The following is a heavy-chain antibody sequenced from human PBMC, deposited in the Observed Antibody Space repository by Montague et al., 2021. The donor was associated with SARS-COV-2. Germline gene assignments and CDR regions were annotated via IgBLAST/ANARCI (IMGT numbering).Heavy chain of an antibody. J-gene: IGHJ3*02. D-gene: IGHD3-22*01. CDR1: GGSFSGYY. V-gene: IGHV4-34*01. CDR3: ARVPDYYDSSGYYFDAFDX. CDR2: INHSGSI. Sequence: SETLSLTCAVYGGSFSGYYWSWIRQPPGKGLEWIGEINHSGSINYNPSLKSRVTISVDTSKNQFSLKLGSVTAADTAVYYCARVPDYYDSSGYYFDAFDXWGQGTMVTVSS.